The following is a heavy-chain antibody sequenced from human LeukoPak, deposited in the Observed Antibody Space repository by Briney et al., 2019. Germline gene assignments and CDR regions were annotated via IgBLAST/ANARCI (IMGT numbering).Heavy chain of an antibody. CDR3: ARGCNLASAFDI. J-gene: IGHJ3*02. CDR2: INPYSGAT. V-gene: IGHV1-2*02. Sequence: GASVKVSCKASGYTFTDFYLHWVRQAPGQGLEWMGWINPYSGATNYAQNFQGRVTMTRDTSISTAYMELSRLRSDDTAVYYCARGCNLASAFDIWGQGTMVTVSS. CDR1: GYTFTDFY. D-gene: IGHD4-11*01.